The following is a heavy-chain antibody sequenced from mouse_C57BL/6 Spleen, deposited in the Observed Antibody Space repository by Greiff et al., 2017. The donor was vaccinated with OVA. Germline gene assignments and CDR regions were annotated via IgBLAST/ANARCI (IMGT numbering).Heavy chain of an antibody. CDR2: IDPENGGN. V-gene: IGHV14-4*01. J-gene: IGHJ3*01. CDR3: TTYYSNYAWFAY. CDR1: GFNINDDY. Sequence: EVQLQQSGAELVRPGASVKLSCTASGFNINDDYMHWVKQRPEQGLEWIGWIDPENGGNEYDSKFQGKAPLTADNSTNLAYLQLSSLTSEDTAVYYCTTYYSNYAWFAYWGQGTLVTVSA. D-gene: IGHD2-5*01.